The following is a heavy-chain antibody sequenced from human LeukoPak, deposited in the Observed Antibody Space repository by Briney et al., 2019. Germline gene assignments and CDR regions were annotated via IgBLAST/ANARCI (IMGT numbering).Heavy chain of an antibody. CDR1: GGSISSSSYY. Sequence: SETLSLTCTVSGGSISSSSYYWGWIRQPPGKGLEWIGSIYYSGSTYSNPSLKSRVTISVDKSKNQFSLKLSSVTAADTAVYYCASPGGHYDSSGYYSFDYWGQGTLVTVSS. J-gene: IGHJ4*02. CDR2: IYYSGST. V-gene: IGHV4-39*01. D-gene: IGHD3-22*01. CDR3: ASPGGHYDSSGYYSFDY.